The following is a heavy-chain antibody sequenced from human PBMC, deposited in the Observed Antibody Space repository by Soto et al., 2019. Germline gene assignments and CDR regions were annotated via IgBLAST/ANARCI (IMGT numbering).Heavy chain of an antibody. D-gene: IGHD2-21*01. Sequence: EVQLVESGGGLVQPGRSLRLSCAASGFTFDDYAMHWVRQAPGKGLEWVSGISWDSGSIGYADSVKGRFTISSDNAKNSLYLRMNRLRAEDPDLYDCAKGRVFVVGPICGFDYWGQGTLVTVSS. CDR1: GFTFDDYA. V-gene: IGHV3-9*01. CDR2: ISWDSGSI. CDR3: AKGRVFVVGPICGFDY. J-gene: IGHJ4*02.